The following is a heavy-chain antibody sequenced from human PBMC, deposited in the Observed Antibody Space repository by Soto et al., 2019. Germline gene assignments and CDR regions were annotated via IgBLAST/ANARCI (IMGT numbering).Heavy chain of an antibody. Sequence: SETLSLTCTVSGGSISSGGYYWSWIRQHPGKGLEWIGYIYYSGSTYYNPSLKSRVTISVDTSKNQFSLKLSSVTAADTAVYYCASEFTSDCSGGSCSYFNYWDQGTLVTVSS. CDR3: ASEFTSDCSGGSCSYFNY. CDR2: IYYSGST. V-gene: IGHV4-31*03. CDR1: GGSISSGGYY. D-gene: IGHD2-15*01. J-gene: IGHJ4*02.